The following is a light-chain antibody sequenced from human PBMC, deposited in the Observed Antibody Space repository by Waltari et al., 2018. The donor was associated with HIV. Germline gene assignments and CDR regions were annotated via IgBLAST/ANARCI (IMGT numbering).Light chain of an antibody. J-gene: IGLJ2*01. CDR2: DVS. CDR3: SSYTSSSTRV. V-gene: IGLV2-14*01. CDR1: SSDVGFYNY. Sequence: QSALTQPASVSGSPGQSITISCTGTSSDVGFYNYVSWYQQHPGKAPKLMIYDVSNLPSGVSNRFSGSKSGNTASLTISGLQAEDEADYYCSSYTSSSTRVFGGGTKLTVL.